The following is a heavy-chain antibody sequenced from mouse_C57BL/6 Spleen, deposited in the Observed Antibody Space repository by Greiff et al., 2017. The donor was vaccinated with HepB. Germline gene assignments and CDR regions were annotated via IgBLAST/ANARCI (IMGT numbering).Heavy chain of an antibody. CDR1: GYTFTSYG. CDR2: IYPRSGNT. J-gene: IGHJ3*01. CDR3: ARYGSSSPWFAY. Sequence: LLESGAELARPGASVKLSCKASGYTFTSYGISWVKQRTGQGLEWIGEIYPRSGNTYYNEKFKGKATLTADKSSSTAYMELRSLTSEDSAVYFCARYGSSSPWFAYWGQGTLVTVSA. D-gene: IGHD1-1*01. V-gene: IGHV1-81*01.